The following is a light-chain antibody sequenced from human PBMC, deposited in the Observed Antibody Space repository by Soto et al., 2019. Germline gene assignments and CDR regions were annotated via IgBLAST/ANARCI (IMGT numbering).Light chain of an antibody. Sequence: SYELTQPVSVSVAPVQTARITCGGENIGDKNVHWYQQMPGQAPVLVIYRDSNRPSGIPARFSGSNSGNTATLTIDTAQAGDEADYYCHVWDSRAAFFGGGTKLTVL. CDR3: HVWDSRAAF. CDR1: NIGDKN. CDR2: RDS. J-gene: IGLJ2*01. V-gene: IGLV3-9*01.